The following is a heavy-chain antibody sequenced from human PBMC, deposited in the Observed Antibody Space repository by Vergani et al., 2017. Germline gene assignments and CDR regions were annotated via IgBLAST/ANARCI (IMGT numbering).Heavy chain of an antibody. Sequence: EVQLVESGGGLVQPGGSLRLSCAASGFTFSIYWMSWVRQAPGKGLEWVANIKQDGSEKYYVDSVKGRFTISRDNAKNSLYLQMNSLRAEDTAVYYCARLQKEGITICGVVINYMDVWGKGTTVTVSS. CDR2: IKQDGSEK. CDR3: ARLQKEGITICGVVINYMDV. V-gene: IGHV3-7*01. CDR1: GFTFSIYW. J-gene: IGHJ6*03. D-gene: IGHD3-3*01.